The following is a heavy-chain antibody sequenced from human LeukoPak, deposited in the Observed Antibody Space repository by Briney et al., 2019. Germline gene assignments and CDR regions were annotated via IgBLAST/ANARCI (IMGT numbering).Heavy chain of an antibody. V-gene: IGHV4-34*01. CDR2: INHSGST. Sequence: SETLSLTCAVYGGSFSGYYWSWIRQPPGKGLEWIGEINHSGSTNYNPSLKSRVTISVDTSKNQFSLKLSSVTAADTAVYYCARMAVVPAPDAFDIWGQGTMVTVSS. D-gene: IGHD2-2*01. J-gene: IGHJ3*02. CDR3: ARMAVVPAPDAFDI. CDR1: GGSFSGYY.